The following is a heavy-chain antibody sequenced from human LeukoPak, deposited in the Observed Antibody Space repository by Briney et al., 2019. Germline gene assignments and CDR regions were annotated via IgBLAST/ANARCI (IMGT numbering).Heavy chain of an antibody. Sequence: AETPCLTCTLSGGSVSTGSYYWSWIRQPPGKGLEWIGYIYYSGSTNYNPSLKSRVTISIDMSKNQFYLKLSSVTAADTAVYFCARGGDACSYSYWGQGTMLTVSP. J-gene: IGHJ4*02. CDR1: GGSVSTGSYY. CDR3: ARGGDACSYSY. D-gene: IGHD3-16*02. V-gene: IGHV4-61*01. CDR2: IYYSGST.